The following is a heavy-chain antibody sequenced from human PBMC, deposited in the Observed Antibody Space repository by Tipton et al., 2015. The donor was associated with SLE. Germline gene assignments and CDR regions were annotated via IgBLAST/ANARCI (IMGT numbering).Heavy chain of an antibody. V-gene: IGHV3-23*01. CDR2: ISRSGDAT. CDR3: AMSSATLTHYFDY. D-gene: IGHD3-10*01. Sequence: SLRLSCEASGFTFSSYGMHWVRQAPGKGLEWVSAISRSGDATYYADPVKGWFTISRDNSRNTLYLQMNSLRAEDAAVYYCAMSSATLTHYFDYWGQGTLVTVSS. CDR1: GFTFSSYG. J-gene: IGHJ4*02.